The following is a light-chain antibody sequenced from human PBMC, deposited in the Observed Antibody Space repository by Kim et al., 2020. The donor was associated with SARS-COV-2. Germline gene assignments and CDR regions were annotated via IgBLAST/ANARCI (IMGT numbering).Light chain of an antibody. CDR2: NDR. CDR3: QVWDTNSDYV. J-gene: IGLJ1*01. V-gene: IGLV3-21*04. Sequence: SYELTQPPSVSVAPGKTASITCGGNNIGSKSVQWYQQKSGQAPVLVIYNDRDRPSGIPERLSGSNSGNTATLTISRVEAGDEADYYCQVWDTNSDYVFGTGTKVTVL. CDR1: NIGSKS.